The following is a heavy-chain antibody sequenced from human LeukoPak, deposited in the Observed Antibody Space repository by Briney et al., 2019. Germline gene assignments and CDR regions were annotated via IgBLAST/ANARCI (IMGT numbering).Heavy chain of an antibody. D-gene: IGHD7-27*01. Sequence: SETLSLTCTVSGGSISNYYWSWIRQPPGKGLEWIGYIYDSGSTNYNPSLKSRVTISVDTSKNQFSLKLSSVTAADTAVYYCVRENGKLGFDYWGQGTLVTVSS. V-gene: IGHV4-59*01. CDR3: VRENGKLGFDY. CDR2: IYDSGST. CDR1: GGSISNYY. J-gene: IGHJ4*02.